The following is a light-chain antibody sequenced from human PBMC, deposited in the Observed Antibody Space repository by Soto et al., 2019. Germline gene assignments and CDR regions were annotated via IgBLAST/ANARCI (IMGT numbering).Light chain of an antibody. Sequence: EIVMTQSPATLSVSPGERATLSCRASQSFSSNLAWYQQKPGQAPRLLIYGSSTRATGVPARFSGSGSGADFTLTISNLQSEDFAVYYCQQYTNWPPITFGQGTRLEIK. J-gene: IGKJ5*01. V-gene: IGKV3-15*01. CDR2: GSS. CDR1: QSFSSN. CDR3: QQYTNWPPIT.